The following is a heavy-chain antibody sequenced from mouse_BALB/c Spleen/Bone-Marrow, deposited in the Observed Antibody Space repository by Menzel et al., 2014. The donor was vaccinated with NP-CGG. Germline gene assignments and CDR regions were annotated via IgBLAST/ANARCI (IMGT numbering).Heavy chain of an antibody. J-gene: IGHJ2*01. CDR2: ISSGSSTI. D-gene: IGHD4-1*01. CDR3: TRGGNWEDFDY. Sequence: EVKLVESGGGLVQPGGSRKLSCAASGFTFSSFGMHWVRQAPERGLEWVAYISSGSSTIFYADTVKSRFTISRDNPKNTLFLQMTSLRSEDTAMYYCTRGGNWEDFDYWGQGTTLTVSS. CDR1: GFTFSSFG. V-gene: IGHV5-17*02.